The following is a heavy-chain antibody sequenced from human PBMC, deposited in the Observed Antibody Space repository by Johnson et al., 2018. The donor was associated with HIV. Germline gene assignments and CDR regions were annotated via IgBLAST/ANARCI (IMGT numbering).Heavy chain of an antibody. Sequence: VQLVESGGGLVQSGGSLRLSCEASRITVGSNYMSWVRRAPGKGLEWVSAISGSGGSTYYADSVKGRFTISRDNSKNTLYLQMNSLRPEDTAVYYCARDRAIVVAYDAFDIWGQGTMVTVSS. J-gene: IGHJ3*02. D-gene: IGHD3-22*01. V-gene: IGHV3-66*02. CDR3: ARDRAIVVAYDAFDI. CDR2: SGSGGST. CDR1: RITVGSNY.